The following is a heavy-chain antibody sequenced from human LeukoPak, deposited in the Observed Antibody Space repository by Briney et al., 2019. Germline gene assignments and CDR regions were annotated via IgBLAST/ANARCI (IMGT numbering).Heavy chain of an antibody. CDR3: ARDESGYYQRFDH. CDR1: GFTFSSYS. CDR2: ISSSSTYI. J-gene: IGHJ4*02. D-gene: IGHD3-3*01. Sequence: GGSLRLSCAASGFTFSSYSMNWVRQAPGKGLEWVSSISSSSTYIYYADSVKGRFTISRDNSNNSVYLQLSSLRAEDTAVYYCARDESGYYQRFDHWGQRNLVTVS. V-gene: IGHV3-21*01.